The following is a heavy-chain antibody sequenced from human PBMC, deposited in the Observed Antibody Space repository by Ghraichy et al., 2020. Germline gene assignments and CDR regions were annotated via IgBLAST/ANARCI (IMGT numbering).Heavy chain of an antibody. V-gene: IGHV4-39*01. CDR1: GDSISSSNLY. CDR3: AGYKLNTILTI. J-gene: IGHJ4*02. CDR2: LSQSGSA. D-gene: IGHD3-9*01. Sequence: SETLSLTCTVSGDSISSSNLYWGWIRQPPGKGLEWIGTLSQSGSAFSNPSLKGRVTMSLDTSKNQFSLELSSVTAADTAVYSCAGYKLNTILTIWGQGTLVTVSS.